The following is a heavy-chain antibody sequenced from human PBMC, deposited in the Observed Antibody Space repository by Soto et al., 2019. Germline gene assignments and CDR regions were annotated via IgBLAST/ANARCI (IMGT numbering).Heavy chain of an antibody. J-gene: IGHJ6*02. CDR2: ISYDGSNK. Sequence: GGSLRLSCAASGFTFSSYGMHWVRQAPGKGLEWVAVISYDGSNKYYADSVKGRFTISRDNSKNTLYLQMNSLRAEDTAVYYCAKDSGYGMDVWGQGATVTVSS. CDR3: AKDSGYGMDV. CDR1: GFTFSSYG. V-gene: IGHV3-30*18. D-gene: IGHD1-26*01.